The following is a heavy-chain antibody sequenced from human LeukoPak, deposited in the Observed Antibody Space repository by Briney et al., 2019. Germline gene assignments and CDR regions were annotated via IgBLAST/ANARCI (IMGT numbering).Heavy chain of an antibody. CDR3: ARDVGGAGSH. CDR1: GFTFSRYW. Sequence: GGSLRLSCAASGFTFSRYWMHWVRQAPWEGLVWVSRIDEHGTTIDYADSVRDRFPISRDNAKNTLYLHINSLRAEDTAMYYCARDVGGAGSHWGQGSLVTVSS. V-gene: IGHV3-74*01. CDR2: IDEHGTTI. J-gene: IGHJ4*02. D-gene: IGHD3-10*01.